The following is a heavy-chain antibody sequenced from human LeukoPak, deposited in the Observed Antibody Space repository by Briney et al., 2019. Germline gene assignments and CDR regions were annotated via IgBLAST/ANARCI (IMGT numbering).Heavy chain of an antibody. Sequence: GGSLRLSCAASGFTFSSYEMNWVRQAPGKGLEWVSYISSSGSTIYYADSVKGRFTISRHNAKNPLYLQMDRLRAEDTAVYYCTRGYCSSTSCHHFVYWGQGTLVTVSS. D-gene: IGHD2-2*01. V-gene: IGHV3-48*03. J-gene: IGHJ4*02. CDR2: ISSSGSTI. CDR1: GFTFSSYE. CDR3: TRGYCSSTSCHHFVY.